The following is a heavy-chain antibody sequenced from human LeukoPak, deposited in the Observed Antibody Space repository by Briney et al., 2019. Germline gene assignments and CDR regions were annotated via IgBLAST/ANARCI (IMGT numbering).Heavy chain of an antibody. CDR2: ISYDGSNK. D-gene: IGHD3-3*01. Sequence: GGSQRLSCEASGFTFSSYAMHWVRQAPAKGLEWVAVISYDGSNKYYADSVKGRFTISRDNSKNTLYLQMNSLRAEDTAVYYCARAITIFGVVITPLSYGMDVWGQGTTVTVSS. CDR3: ARAITIFGVVITPLSYGMDV. J-gene: IGHJ6*02. CDR1: GFTFSSYA. V-gene: IGHV3-30-3*01.